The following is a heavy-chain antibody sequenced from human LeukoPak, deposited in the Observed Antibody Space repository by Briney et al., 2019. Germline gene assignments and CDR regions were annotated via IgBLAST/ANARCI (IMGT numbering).Heavy chain of an antibody. CDR1: GGTFSSYA. J-gene: IGHJ4*02. Sequence: ASVKVSCKASGGTFSSYAISWVRQAPGQGLEWMGGIIPIFGTANYAQKFQGRVTITADESTSTAYMELSSLRSEDTAVYYCARGGYYDFWCGYCDYWGQGTLVTVSS. D-gene: IGHD3-3*01. CDR2: IIPIFGTA. V-gene: IGHV1-69*13. CDR3: ARGGYYDFWCGYCDY.